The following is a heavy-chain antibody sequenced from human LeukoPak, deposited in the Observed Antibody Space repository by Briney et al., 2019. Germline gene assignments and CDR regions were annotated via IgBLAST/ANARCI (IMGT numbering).Heavy chain of an antibody. CDR2: ISSSSSYI. D-gene: IGHD3-3*01. CDR3: ARDRNDFWSGYSDYFDY. CDR1: GFTFSSYA. J-gene: IGHJ4*02. Sequence: GGSLRLSCAASGFTFSSYAMSWVRQAPGKGLEWVSSISSSSSYIYYADSVKGRFTISRDNAKNSLYLQMNSLRAEDTAVYYCARDRNDFWSGYSDYFDYWGQGTLVTVSS. V-gene: IGHV3-21*01.